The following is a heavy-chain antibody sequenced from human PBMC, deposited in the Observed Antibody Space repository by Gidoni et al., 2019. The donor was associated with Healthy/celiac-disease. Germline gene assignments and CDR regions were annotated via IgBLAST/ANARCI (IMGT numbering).Heavy chain of an antibody. CDR3: ARGWQQLVPFDF. Sequence: QVQLVESGGGVVQPGRSLKRSFAASGCTFSSYGLHWVRQSPGKGRAWVAVIWYDGSNKYYADAVNGRFTISRDKSKNTLYLQMNSLRAEDSAVDYCARGWQQLVPFDFWGQGTLATVSS. CDR1: GCTFSSYG. D-gene: IGHD6-13*01. J-gene: IGHJ4*02. CDR2: IWYDGSNK. V-gene: IGHV3-33*01.